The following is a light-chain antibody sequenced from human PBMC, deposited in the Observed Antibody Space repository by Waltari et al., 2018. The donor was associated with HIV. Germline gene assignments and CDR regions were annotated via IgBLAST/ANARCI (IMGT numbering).Light chain of an antibody. CDR2: GKN. Sequence: SSELTQDPAVSVALGQTVRITCQGDSLRRYYASGDQQKPGQAPVLFIYGKNNRPSGIPDRFSGSSSGNTASLTITGAQAEDEADYYCNSRDSSGNHPWVFGGGTKLTVL. J-gene: IGLJ3*02. CDR1: SLRRYY. V-gene: IGLV3-19*01. CDR3: NSRDSSGNHPWV.